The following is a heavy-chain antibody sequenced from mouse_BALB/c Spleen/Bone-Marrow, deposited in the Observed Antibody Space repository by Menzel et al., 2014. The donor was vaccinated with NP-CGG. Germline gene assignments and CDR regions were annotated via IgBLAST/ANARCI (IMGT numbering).Heavy chain of an antibody. CDR1: GYSFTGYN. Sequence: PLPHSGSELEKPGASVKISCKASGYSFTGYNMNWAKQSNGKSLEWIGNIDPYYGGTSYNQKFKGKATLTVDKSSSTAYMQLRSLTSEDSAVYYCAIFSITTVVKGYWGQGTTLTVSS. V-gene: IGHV1-39*01. CDR2: IDPYYGGT. CDR3: AIFSITTVVKGY. J-gene: IGHJ2*01. D-gene: IGHD1-1*01.